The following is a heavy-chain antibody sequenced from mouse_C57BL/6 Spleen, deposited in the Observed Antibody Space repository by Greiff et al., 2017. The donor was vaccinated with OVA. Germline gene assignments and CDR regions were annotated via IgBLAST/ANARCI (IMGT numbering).Heavy chain of an antibody. CDR2: IDPSDSYT. J-gene: IGHJ2*01. V-gene: IGHV1-50*01. D-gene: IGHD2-1*01. Sequence: QVQLQQPGAELVKPGASVKLSCKASGYTFTSYWMQWVKQRPGQGLEWIGEIDPSDSYTNYNQKFKGKATLTVDTSSSTAYMQLSSLTSEDSAVYYCARSRLLYSSDYWGEGTTLTVSS. CDR1: GYTFTSYW. CDR3: ARSRLLYSSDY.